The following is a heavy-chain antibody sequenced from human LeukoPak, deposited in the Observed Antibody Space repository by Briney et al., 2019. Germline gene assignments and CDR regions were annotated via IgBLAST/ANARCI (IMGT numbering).Heavy chain of an antibody. Sequence: HTGGSLRLSCAASGFTVSSNYMSWVRQAPGKGLEWVSVIYSGGSRYYADSVKGRFTISRDNSKNTLYLQMNSLRAEDTAVYYCASLYSRIWGTINWFDPWGQGTLVTVSS. D-gene: IGHD6-13*01. V-gene: IGHV3-53*05. CDR3: ASLYSRIWGTINWFDP. CDR2: IYSGGSR. J-gene: IGHJ5*02. CDR1: GFTVSSNY.